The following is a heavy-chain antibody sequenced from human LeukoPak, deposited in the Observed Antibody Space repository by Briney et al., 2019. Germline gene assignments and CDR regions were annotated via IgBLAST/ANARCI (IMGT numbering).Heavy chain of an antibody. CDR2: TSSNGGST. D-gene: IGHD3-3*01. J-gene: IGHJ4*02. CDR3: ARVGNYDFWSGYAIDY. V-gene: IGHV3-64*01. CDR1: GFTFSSYA. Sequence: GGSLRLSCAASGFTFSSYAMHWVRQAPGKGLEYVSATSSNGGSTYYANSVKGRFTISRDNSKNTLYLQMGSLRAEDMAVYYCARVGNYDFWSGYAIDYWGQGTLVTVSS.